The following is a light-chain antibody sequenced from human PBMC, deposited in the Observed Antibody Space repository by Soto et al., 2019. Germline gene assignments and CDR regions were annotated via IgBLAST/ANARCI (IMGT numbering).Light chain of an antibody. CDR2: KAS. CDR1: QSISSW. Sequence: DIPMTQSPSTLSASVGDRVTITCRASQSISSWLAWYQQKPEKAPKLLIHKASSLESGVPSRFSGSGSGTEFTLTISSLQPDDFATYYCQQYNSYPYTFGQGTKLEIK. V-gene: IGKV1-5*03. J-gene: IGKJ2*01. CDR3: QQYNSYPYT.